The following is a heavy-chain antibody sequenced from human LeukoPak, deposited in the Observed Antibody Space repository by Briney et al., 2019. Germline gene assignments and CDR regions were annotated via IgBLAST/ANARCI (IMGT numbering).Heavy chain of an antibody. CDR1: GFTFSDYY. CDR2: ISSSGSTI. Sequence: GGSLRLSCAASGFTFSDYYMSWVRQAPGKGLEWDSYISSSGSTIYYADSVKVRFTISRDNAKNSLYLQMNSLRAEDTAIYYCARDYSCSSTSCYTARSDAFDIWGQGTMVTVSS. CDR3: ARDYSCSSTSCYTARSDAFDI. V-gene: IGHV3-11*04. J-gene: IGHJ3*02. D-gene: IGHD2-2*02.